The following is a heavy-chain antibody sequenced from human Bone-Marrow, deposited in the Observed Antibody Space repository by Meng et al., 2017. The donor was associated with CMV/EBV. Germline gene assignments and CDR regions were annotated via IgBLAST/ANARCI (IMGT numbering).Heavy chain of an antibody. Sequence: SETLSLTCTVSGYSISSGYYWGWIRQPPGKGLEWIGSIYHSGSTYYNPSLKSRVTISVDTSKNQFSLKLSSVTAADTAVYYCARGAISQGWIDWGQGTLGTVSS. J-gene: IGHJ4*02. CDR1: GYSISSGYY. CDR2: IYHSGST. D-gene: IGHD2-2*03. CDR3: ARGAISQGWID. V-gene: IGHV4-38-2*02.